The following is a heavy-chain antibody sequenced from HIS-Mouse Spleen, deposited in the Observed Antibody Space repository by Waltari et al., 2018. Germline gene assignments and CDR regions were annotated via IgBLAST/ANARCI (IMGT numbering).Heavy chain of an antibody. CDR1: GFTFSSYW. D-gene: IGHD2-8*01. J-gene: IGHJ3*02. CDR3: ARAGGNPPPQLYAFDI. CDR2: IKRAGSST. V-gene: IGHV3-74*01. Sequence: EVQLVESGGGLVQPGGSLRLSCSASGFTFSSYWMHCVGQAPGKGLGWVSRIKRAGSSTSYADSVKGRFTISRDHAKNTLYLQMNSLRAEDTAVYYCARAGGNPPPQLYAFDIWGQGTMVTVSS.